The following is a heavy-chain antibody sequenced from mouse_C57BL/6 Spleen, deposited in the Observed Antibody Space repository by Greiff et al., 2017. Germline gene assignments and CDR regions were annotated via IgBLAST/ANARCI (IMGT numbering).Heavy chain of an antibody. CDR3: VRAAASNYWYFDV. CDR1: GFSFNTYA. V-gene: IGHV10-1*01. Sequence: DVKLVESGGGLVQPKGSLKLSCAASGFSFNTYAMNWVRQAPGKGLEWVARIRSKSNNYATYYADSVKDRFTISRDDSESMLYLQMNNLKTEDTAMYYCVRAAASNYWYFDVWGTGTTVTVSS. CDR2: IRSKSNNYAT. J-gene: IGHJ1*03. D-gene: IGHD2-10*02.